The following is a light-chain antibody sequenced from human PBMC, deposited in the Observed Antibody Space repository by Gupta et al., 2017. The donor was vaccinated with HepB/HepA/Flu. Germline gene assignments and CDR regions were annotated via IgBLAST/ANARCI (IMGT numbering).Light chain of an antibody. CDR3: QTWGTGIHVV. CDR1: SGHSSYA. Sequence: QLVLTQSPSASASLGASVKLTCILSSGHSSYAIAWLQQQPEKGPRYLMKLNSDGSHSKGDGIPDRFSGSSSGAERYLTISSLQSEDEADYYCQTWGTGIHVVFGGGTKLTVL. J-gene: IGLJ2*01. CDR2: LNSDGSH. V-gene: IGLV4-69*01.